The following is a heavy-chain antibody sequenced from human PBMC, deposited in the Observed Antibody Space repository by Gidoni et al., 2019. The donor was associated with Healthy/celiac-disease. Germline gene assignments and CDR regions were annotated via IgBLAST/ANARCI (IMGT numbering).Heavy chain of an antibody. J-gene: IGHJ6*02. CDR2: IIPIFGTA. V-gene: IGHV1-69*06. CDR3: ASSPSRYCSSTSCHYYYYGMDV. CDR1: GGTFSSYA. Sequence: QVQLVQSGAEVKKPGSSVKVSCKASGGTFSSYAISWVRQAPGQGLEWMGGIIPIFGTANYAQKFQGRVTITADKSTSTAYMELSSLRSEDTAVYYCASSPSRYCSSTSCHYYYYGMDVWGQGTTVTVSS. D-gene: IGHD2-2*01.